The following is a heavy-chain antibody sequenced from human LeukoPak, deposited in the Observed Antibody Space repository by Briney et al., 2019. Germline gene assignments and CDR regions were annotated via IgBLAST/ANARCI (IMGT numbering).Heavy chain of an antibody. Sequence: GRSLRLSCVVSGITFSSYGMYWVRQAPGKGLEWVAIISNDGSNKGYADSVRGRFTISRDNSKNTLSLQMNSLTAEDTAVYYCARDRGTIFNVLNYDLDHWGQGALVTVSS. CDR2: ISNDGSNK. D-gene: IGHD2/OR15-2a*01. V-gene: IGHV3-30*06. CDR3: ARDRGTIFNVLNYDLDH. CDR1: GITFSSYG. J-gene: IGHJ4*02.